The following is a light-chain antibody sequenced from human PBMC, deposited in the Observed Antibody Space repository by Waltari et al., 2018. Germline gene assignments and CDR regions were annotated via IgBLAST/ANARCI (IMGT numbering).Light chain of an antibody. J-gene: IGKJ4*01. Sequence: DIVMTQSPDSLAVSLGERATLSCTSSQSIFRSSTNKNHLAWYQQKPGQPPKLLIYWAPTRESGVPDRFSGSGSGTECTLTISGLQAEEVAVYYCHQYYSSPLAFGGGTKVEIK. CDR2: WAP. CDR3: HQYYSSPLA. V-gene: IGKV4-1*01. CDR1: QSIFRSSTNKNH.